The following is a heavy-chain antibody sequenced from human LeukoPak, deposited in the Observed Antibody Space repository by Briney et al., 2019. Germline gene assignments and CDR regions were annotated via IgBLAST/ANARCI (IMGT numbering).Heavy chain of an antibody. V-gene: IGHV4-4*07. CDR2: IYTSGST. CDR3: ARFRNSGLLGACDI. CDR1: GGSISSYY. J-gene: IGHJ3*02. D-gene: IGHD4-23*01. Sequence: PSETLSLTCTVSGGSISSYYWSWIRQPAGKGLEWIGRIYTSGSTNYNPSLKSRVTMSVDTSKNQFSLKLSSVTAADTAVYYCARFRNSGLLGACDIWGQGTMVTVSS.